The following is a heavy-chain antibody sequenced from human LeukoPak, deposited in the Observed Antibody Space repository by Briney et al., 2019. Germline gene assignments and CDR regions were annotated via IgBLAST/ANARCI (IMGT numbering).Heavy chain of an antibody. CDR2: IYYSGST. CDR1: GGSISSSSYY. V-gene: IGHV4-39*01. Sequence: SETLSLTCTVSGGSISSSSYYWGWIRQPPGKGLEWIGSIYYSGSTYYNPSLKSRVTISVDTSKNQFSLSLSSVTAAATAVYHCARHSGIGMAQLYFDYWGQGTLVTVSS. D-gene: IGHD1-26*01. CDR3: ARHSGIGMAQLYFDY. J-gene: IGHJ4*02.